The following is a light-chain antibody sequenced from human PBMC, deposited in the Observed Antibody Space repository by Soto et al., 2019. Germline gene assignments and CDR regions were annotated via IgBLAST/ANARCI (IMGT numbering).Light chain of an antibody. CDR2: DAS. J-gene: IGLJ3*02. V-gene: IGLV2-11*01. Sequence: QSVLTQPRSVSGSPGQSVTISCTGTTGDVGAYNFVSWYQLHPGKAPKLMIYDASKRPSGVPDRFSASKSGNTASLTISGLQAEDEADYYCCSYAGSVPWVFGGGTKVTVL. CDR3: CSYAGSVPWV. CDR1: TGDVGAYNF.